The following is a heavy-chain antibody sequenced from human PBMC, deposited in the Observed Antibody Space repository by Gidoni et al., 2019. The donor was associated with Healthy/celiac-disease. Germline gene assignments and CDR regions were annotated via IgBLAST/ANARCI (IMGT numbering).Heavy chain of an antibody. CDR2: IIPIFGTA. CDR3: ARKGNGDYYDSSGYGMDV. Sequence: QVQLVQSGAEVKKPGSSVKVSCKASGGTFSSYAISWVRQAPGQGLEWMGGIIPIFGTANYAQKFQGRVTITADKPTSTAYMELSSLRSEDTAVYYCARKGNGDYYDSSGYGMDVWGQGTTVTVSS. CDR1: GGTFSSYA. J-gene: IGHJ6*02. V-gene: IGHV1-69*06. D-gene: IGHD3-22*01.